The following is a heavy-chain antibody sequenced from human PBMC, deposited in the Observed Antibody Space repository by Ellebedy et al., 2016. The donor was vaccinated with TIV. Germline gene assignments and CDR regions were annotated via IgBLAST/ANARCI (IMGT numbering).Heavy chain of an antibody. CDR1: GFTFSDYA. Sequence: GESLKISXAASGFTFSDYAMHWVRQAPGKGPEWAALISYDGNKTDYADSVKGRFTISRDNSKNTLYLQMNSLRAEDTAVYYCASNYATYYDILTGYVFDYWGQGTLVTVSS. V-gene: IGHV3-30-3*01. CDR3: ASNYATYYDILTGYVFDY. J-gene: IGHJ4*02. CDR2: ISYDGNKT. D-gene: IGHD3-9*01.